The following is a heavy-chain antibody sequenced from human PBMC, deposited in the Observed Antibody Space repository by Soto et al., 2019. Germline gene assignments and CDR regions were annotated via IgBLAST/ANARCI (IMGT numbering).Heavy chain of an antibody. J-gene: IGHJ4*02. Sequence: QITLKESGPPLVEPTQTLTLTCPYSGFSLRTTGVGVGWIRQPPGKALEWLGIIYWNDDKRSSPSLKNRFTLTNDTSKSQVVVTMTNMDPVDTATYYCAHTWALPFDYWGQGTLVIGSS. V-gene: IGHV2-5*01. CDR2: IYWNDDK. D-gene: IGHD3-16*01. CDR3: AHTWALPFDY. CDR1: GFSLRTTGVG.